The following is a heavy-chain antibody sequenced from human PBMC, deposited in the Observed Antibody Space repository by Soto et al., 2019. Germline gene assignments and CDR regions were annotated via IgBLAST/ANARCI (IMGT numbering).Heavy chain of an antibody. D-gene: IGHD6-13*01. CDR1: GGSISSGGYY. V-gene: IGHV4-31*03. CDR2: IYYSGST. CDR3: ASRYSSSWYRANWFDP. Sequence: QVQLQESGPGLVKPSQTLSLTCTVSGGSISSGGYYWSWIRQYPGKGLEWIGYIYYSGSTYYNPSIKSRVTISVDPSKNQYSLKLRSVTAADTAVYHCASRYSSSWYRANWFDPWGQGTLVTVSS. J-gene: IGHJ5*02.